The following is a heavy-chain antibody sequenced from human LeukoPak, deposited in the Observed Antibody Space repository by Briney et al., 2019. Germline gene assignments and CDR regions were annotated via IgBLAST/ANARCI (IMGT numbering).Heavy chain of an antibody. V-gene: IGHV4-34*01. CDR3: ASYIARGRRYYYDSSGQRGPFDY. D-gene: IGHD3-22*01. CDR1: GGSFRGYY. J-gene: IGHJ4*02. Sequence: KSSETLSLTCAVYGGSFRGYYWSWIRQPPGKGLEWIGEINHSGSTNYNPSRKSRVTISVDTTKNQFSLKLSSVTAADTAVYYCASYIARGRRYYYDSSGQRGPFDYWGQGTLVTVSS. CDR2: INHSGST.